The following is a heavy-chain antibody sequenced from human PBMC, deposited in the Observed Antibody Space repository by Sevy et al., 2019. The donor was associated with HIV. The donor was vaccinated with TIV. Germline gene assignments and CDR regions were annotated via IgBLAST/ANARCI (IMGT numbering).Heavy chain of an antibody. Sequence: SETLSLTCAVSGDSLTSDSHYWGWIRHLPGKGLEWIGSIDRTGYTFYNPSLRSRATISIDISNNQFALKVTSVTAADTAVYYCARHNETGIQLWLGWFDPWGQGTRVTVSS. CDR3: ARHNETGIQLWLGWFDP. CDR1: GDSLTSDSHY. CDR2: IDRTGYT. D-gene: IGHD5-18*01. V-gene: IGHV4-39*01. J-gene: IGHJ5*02.